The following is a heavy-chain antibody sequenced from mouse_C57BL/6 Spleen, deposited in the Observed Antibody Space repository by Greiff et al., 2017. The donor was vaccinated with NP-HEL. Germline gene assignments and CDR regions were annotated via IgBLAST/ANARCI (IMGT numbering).Heavy chain of an antibody. CDR1: GYTFTSYW. V-gene: IGHV1-53*01. D-gene: IGHD1-1*01. CDR2: INPSNGGT. Sequence: QVQLQQPGTELVKPGASVKLSCKASGYTFTSYWMHWVKQRPGQGLEWIGNINPSNGGTNYNEKFKSKATLTVDKSSSTAYMQLSSLTSEDSAVYYCARSGGSSYVWYFDVWGTGTTVTVSS. CDR3: ARSGGSSYVWYFDV. J-gene: IGHJ1*03.